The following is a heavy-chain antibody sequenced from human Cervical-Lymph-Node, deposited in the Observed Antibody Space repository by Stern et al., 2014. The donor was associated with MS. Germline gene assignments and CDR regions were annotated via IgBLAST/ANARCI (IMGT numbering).Heavy chain of an antibody. CDR3: ARDQGFQLMNS. Sequence: QVQLQESGPGLVRPSGTLSLTCAVSGDSISNDNWWSCVRQPPGKGLEWYGDVYHTGSANYDPSIKSRVTIPVDKSKNQFSLRLSSMTAADTAVYYCARDQGFQLMNSWGQGTLVIVSS. CDR2: VYHTGSA. D-gene: IGHD2-2*01. J-gene: IGHJ4*02. CDR1: GDSISNDNW. V-gene: IGHV4-4*02.